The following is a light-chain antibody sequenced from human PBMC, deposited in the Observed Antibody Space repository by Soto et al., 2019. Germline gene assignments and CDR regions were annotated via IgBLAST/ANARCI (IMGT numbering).Light chain of an antibody. CDR1: SSDVGGYRY. V-gene: IGLV2-14*01. Sequence: QSVLTQTASASGSPGQSITISCTGTSSDVGGYRYVSWYQQHPGKVPKLIIYDVSNRPSGISDRFSGSKSANTASLTISGLQAEDEADYYCSSYTSTSAYVVFGGGTKVTVL. CDR2: DVS. J-gene: IGLJ2*01. CDR3: SSYTSTSAYVV.